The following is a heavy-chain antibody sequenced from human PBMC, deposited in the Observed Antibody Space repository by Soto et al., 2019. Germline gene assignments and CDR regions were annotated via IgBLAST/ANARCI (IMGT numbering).Heavy chain of an antibody. CDR3: ARYSGWGYYYYGMDV. V-gene: IGHV4-59*01. Sequence: SETLSLTCTVSGGSISSYYWIWIRQPPGKGLEWIGYIYYSGSTNYNPSLKSRVTISVDTSKNQFSLKLSSVTAADTAVYYCARYSGWGYYYYGMDVWGQGTTVTVSS. CDR2: IYYSGST. CDR1: GGSISSYY. J-gene: IGHJ6*02. D-gene: IGHD6-19*01.